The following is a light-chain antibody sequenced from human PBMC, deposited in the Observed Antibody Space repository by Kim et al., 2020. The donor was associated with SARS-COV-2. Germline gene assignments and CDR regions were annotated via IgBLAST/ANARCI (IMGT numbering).Light chain of an antibody. CDR1: SLRNYY. CDR2: GKN. V-gene: IGLV3-19*01. CDR3: HSRDNSDNHWV. J-gene: IGLJ3*02. Sequence: SSELTQDPAVSVALGQTVRITCQGDSLRNYYASWYQRKPGQAPLLVIYGKNNRPSGIPDRFSGSSSGNTASLTITGAQAEDEADYYCHSRDNSDNHWVFGGGTQLTVL.